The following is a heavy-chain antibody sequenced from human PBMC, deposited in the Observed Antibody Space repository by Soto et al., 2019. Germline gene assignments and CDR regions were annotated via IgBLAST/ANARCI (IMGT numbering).Heavy chain of an antibody. CDR2: ISGSGGST. J-gene: IGHJ4*02. V-gene: IGHV3-23*01. CDR3: ANYDSSGYYGNY. Sequence: GGLRLSCAASGFTFSSYAMSWVRQAPGKGLEWVSAISGSGGSTYYADSVKGRFTISRDNSKNTLYLQMNSLRAEDTAVYYCANYDSSGYYGNYWGQGTLVTVSS. D-gene: IGHD3-22*01. CDR1: GFTFSSYA.